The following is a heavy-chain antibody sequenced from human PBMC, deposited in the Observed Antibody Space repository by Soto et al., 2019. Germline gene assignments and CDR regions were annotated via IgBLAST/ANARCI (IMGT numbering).Heavy chain of an antibody. D-gene: IGHD3-10*01. V-gene: IGHV4-31*11. J-gene: IGHJ4*02. CDR3: ARGITMVRGVIHTPYLDS. Sequence: QVQLQESGPGLVKPSQTLSLTCAVSGGSINGGGYAWSWLRPHQGQGREGVGYIYNSGSTYYNPSIKSRVTISVDPSKNQCSLKLSSVTAADTAVYCCARGITMVRGVIHTPYLDSWGQGTLVTVS. CDR2: IYNSGST. CDR1: GGSINGGGYA.